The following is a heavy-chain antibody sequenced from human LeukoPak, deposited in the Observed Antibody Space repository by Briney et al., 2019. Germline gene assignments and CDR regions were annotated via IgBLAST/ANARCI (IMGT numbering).Heavy chain of an antibody. CDR2: IIPILGIA. Sequence: EASVKVSCKASGYTCSSYAISWVRQAPGQGLEWMGRIIPILGIANYAQKFQGRVTITADKSTSTAYMELSSLRSEDTAVYYCASSHSSGWYSDYWGQGTLGTVSS. J-gene: IGHJ4*02. CDR3: ASSHSSGWYSDY. CDR1: GYTCSSYA. V-gene: IGHV1-69*04. D-gene: IGHD6-19*01.